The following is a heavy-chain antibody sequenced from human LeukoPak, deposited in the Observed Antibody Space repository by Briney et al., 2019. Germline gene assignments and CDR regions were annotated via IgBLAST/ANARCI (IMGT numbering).Heavy chain of an antibody. CDR2: IYHSGST. Sequence: PSETLSLTCTVSGGSMNTYYWSWIRQTPGKGLECIGYIYHSGSTYYNPSLKSRVTISLDTSKNQFSLKLSSVTAADTAVYYCARESKMGAIVAGAFDIRGQGTVVTVSS. D-gene: IGHD1-26*01. V-gene: IGHV4-4*08. CDR3: ARESKMGAIVAGAFDI. J-gene: IGHJ3*02. CDR1: GGSMNTYY.